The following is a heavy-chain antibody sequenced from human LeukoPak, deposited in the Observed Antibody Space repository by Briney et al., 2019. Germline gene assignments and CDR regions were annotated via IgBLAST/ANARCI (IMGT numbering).Heavy chain of an antibody. V-gene: IGHV4-34*01. Sequence: SETLSLTCAVSGESFSGYYWTWIRQAPGKGLEWIGSIYYSGSTYYNPSLKSRVTISADTSKNQFSLKLSSVTAADTAVYYCARGADYYDSSGYYPEPFDYWGQGTLVTVSS. CDR2: IYYSGST. D-gene: IGHD3-22*01. CDR1: GESFSGYY. CDR3: ARGADYYDSSGYYPEPFDY. J-gene: IGHJ4*02.